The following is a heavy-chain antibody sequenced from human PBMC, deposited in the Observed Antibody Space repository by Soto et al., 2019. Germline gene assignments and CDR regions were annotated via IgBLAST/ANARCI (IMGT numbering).Heavy chain of an antibody. J-gene: IGHJ4*02. Sequence: CGAAGRCVYSGCGRIFKQKTPGKGLEWVSAISGSGGSTYYADSVKGRFTISRDNSKNTLYLQMNSLRAEDTAVYYCAKGGGYSYGYIGQNFDYWGQGTLVTVSS. CDR2: ISGSGGST. V-gene: IGHV3-23*01. CDR1: RCVYSGCG. D-gene: IGHD5-18*01. CDR3: AKGGGYSYGYIGQNFDY.